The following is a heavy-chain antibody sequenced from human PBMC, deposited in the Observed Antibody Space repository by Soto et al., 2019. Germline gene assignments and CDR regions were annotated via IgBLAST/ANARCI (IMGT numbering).Heavy chain of an antibody. V-gene: IGHV4-34*01. D-gene: IGHD3-3*01. J-gene: IGHJ3*02. CDR1: GGSFSGYY. CDR3: ARGYYEAFDI. Sequence: QVQLQQWGAGLLKPSETLSLTCAVYGGSFSGYYWSWIRQPPGKGLEWLGEINHSVSTNYNPCLKSRVTISVDTSKNQFSLKLSSVTAADTAVYYCARGYYEAFDIWGQGTMVTVSS. CDR2: INHSVST.